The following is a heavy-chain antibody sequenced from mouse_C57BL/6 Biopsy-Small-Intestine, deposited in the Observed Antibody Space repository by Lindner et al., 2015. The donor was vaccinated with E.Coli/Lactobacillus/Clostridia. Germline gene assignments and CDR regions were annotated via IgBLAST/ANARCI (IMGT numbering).Heavy chain of an antibody. D-gene: IGHD6-2*01. CDR1: GYTFSSYA. CDR2: ISAYNGDT. Sequence: SVKVSCKASGYTFSSYAISWVRQAPGQGLEWMAWISAYNGDTNFAQKLQGRVTMTTDTSTSTAYMELRSLRSDDTAVYYCARGRYSSSSEHFDYWGQGTLVTVSS. V-gene: IGHV1-4*01. J-gene: IGHJ4*01. CDR3: ARGRYSSSSEHFDY.